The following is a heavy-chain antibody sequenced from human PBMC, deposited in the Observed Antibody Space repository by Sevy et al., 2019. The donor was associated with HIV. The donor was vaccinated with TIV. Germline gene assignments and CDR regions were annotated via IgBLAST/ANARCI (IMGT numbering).Heavy chain of an antibody. J-gene: IGHJ4*02. CDR1: GYTFTSYD. V-gene: IGHV1-8*01. D-gene: IGHD3-3*01. CDR2: MNPNRGNT. Sequence: ASVKVSCKASGYTFTSYDINWVRQATGQGLEWMGWMNPNRGNTGYAQKFQGRVTMTRNTSISTAYMELSSLRSKDTAVYYCARGTRLRCMSYWGQGTLVTVSS. CDR3: ARGTRLRCMSY.